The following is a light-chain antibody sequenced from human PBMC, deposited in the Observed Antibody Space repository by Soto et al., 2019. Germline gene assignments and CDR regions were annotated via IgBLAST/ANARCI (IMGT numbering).Light chain of an antibody. CDR2: STS. Sequence: QAVVPQETSLTVSPGGTVTLTCASSTGAVTSGYYPNWFQQKPGQAPRALIYSTSNKDSWTPARFSGFLLGGKAALTLSGVQPEDEAEYYCLLYYGGAHVVFGGGTKLTVL. CDR1: TGAVTSGYY. V-gene: IGLV7-43*01. CDR3: LLYYGGAHVV. J-gene: IGLJ2*01.